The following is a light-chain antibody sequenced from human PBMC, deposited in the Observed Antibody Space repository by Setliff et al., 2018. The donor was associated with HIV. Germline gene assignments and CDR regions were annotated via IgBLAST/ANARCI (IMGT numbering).Light chain of an antibody. CDR1: SNDVGSYDR. CDR3: CSYAFKYTLI. Sequence: QSVLTQPRSVSGSPGQSVTISCTGTSNDVGSYDRVSWYQQLPGKAPKLIISDVDKRPSGVPDRFSGSKSGDTASLTISGLQAEDEADYYCCSYAFKYTLIFGSGTKVTVL. J-gene: IGLJ1*01. CDR2: DVD. V-gene: IGLV2-11*01.